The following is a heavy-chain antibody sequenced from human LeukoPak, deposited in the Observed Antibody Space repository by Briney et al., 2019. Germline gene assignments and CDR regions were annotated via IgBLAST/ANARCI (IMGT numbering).Heavy chain of an antibody. D-gene: IGHD2-15*01. J-gene: IGHJ4*02. CDR1: GGSISSYY. CDR3: ARHLTATNFPFDY. V-gene: IGHV4-59*08. CDR2: IYYSGST. Sequence: SETLSLTSTVSGGSISSYYWSWIRQPPGKGLEWIGYIYYSGSTSYNPSLKSRVTISADTSKNQFSLNLNSVTSTDTAVYYCARHLTATNFPFDYWGQGTLVTVSS.